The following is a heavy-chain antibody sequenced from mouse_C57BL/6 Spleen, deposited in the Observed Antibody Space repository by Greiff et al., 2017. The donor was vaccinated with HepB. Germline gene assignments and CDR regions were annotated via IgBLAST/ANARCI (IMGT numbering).Heavy chain of an antibody. J-gene: IGHJ1*03. V-gene: IGHV7-3*01. CDR1: GFTFTDYY. CDR2: IRNKANGYTT. Sequence: EVQLQESGGGLVQPGGSLSLSCAASGFTFTDYYMSWVRQPPGKALEWLGFIRNKANGYTTEYSASVKGRFTISRDNSQSILYLQMNALRAEDSATYYCARYHYFDVWGTGTTVTVSS. CDR3: ARYHYFDV.